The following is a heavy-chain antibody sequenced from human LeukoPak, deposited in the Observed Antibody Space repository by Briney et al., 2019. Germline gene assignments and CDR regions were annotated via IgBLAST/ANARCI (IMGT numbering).Heavy chain of an antibody. CDR3: ARALFGGSRWAYYFDY. Sequence: GSSVTVSCTASGGTFSSYAISWVRQAPGQGLEWMGGIIPIFGTANYAQKFQGRVTITADESTSTAYMELSSLRSEDTAVYYCARALFGGSRWAYYFDYWGQGTLVTVSS. CDR1: GGTFSSYA. V-gene: IGHV1-69*01. CDR2: IIPIFGTA. J-gene: IGHJ4*02. D-gene: IGHD6-13*01.